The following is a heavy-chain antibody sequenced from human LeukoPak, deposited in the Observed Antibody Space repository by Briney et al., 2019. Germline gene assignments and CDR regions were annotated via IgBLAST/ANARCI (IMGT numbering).Heavy chain of an antibody. V-gene: IGHV3-74*03. CDR3: ARDYSGWSLDP. CDR2: INTDGSET. CDR1: GFTFSSYW. J-gene: IGHJ5*02. D-gene: IGHD5-12*01. Sequence: GGSLRLSCEASGFTFSSYWMHWVRQVPGKGLMWVSRINTDGSETTYADSVKGRFTISRDNAKNSLYLQMNSLRGEDTAVYYCARDYSGWSLDPWGQGTLVTVSS.